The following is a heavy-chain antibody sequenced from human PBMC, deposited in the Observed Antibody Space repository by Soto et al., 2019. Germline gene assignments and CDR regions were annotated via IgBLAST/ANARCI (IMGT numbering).Heavy chain of an antibody. V-gene: IGHV3-48*02. Sequence: EVQLVESGGGLVQPGGSLRLSCAASGFTFSYYSINWVRQAQGKGLEWVSYISSSSITIYYADSVKGRFTISRDNAKNSLYLQMNSLRDEETAVYYCARDPPYSGSYFDDYWGQGTMVTVSS. D-gene: IGHD1-26*01. CDR3: ARDPPYSGSYFDDY. CDR2: ISSSSITI. CDR1: GFTFSYYS. J-gene: IGHJ4*02.